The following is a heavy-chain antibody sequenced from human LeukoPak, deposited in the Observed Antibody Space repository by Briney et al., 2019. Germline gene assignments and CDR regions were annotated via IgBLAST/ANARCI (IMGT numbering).Heavy chain of an antibody. V-gene: IGHV4-38-2*02. CDR3: ARWEVRLNAFEM. CDR2: IYHSGST. CDR1: GYSISSGYY. J-gene: IGHJ3*02. Sequence: SETLSLTCTVSGYSISSGYYWGWIRQPPGKGLEWIGSIYHSGSTYYNPSLKSRVTISVDTSKNQFSLSLSSVTAADTAVYYCARWEVRLNAFEMWGQGTMVTVSS. D-gene: IGHD3-10*01.